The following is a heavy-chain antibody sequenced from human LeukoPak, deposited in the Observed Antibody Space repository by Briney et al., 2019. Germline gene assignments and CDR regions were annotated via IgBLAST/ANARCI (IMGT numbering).Heavy chain of an antibody. V-gene: IGHV3-7*01. D-gene: IGHD2-8*01. J-gene: IGHJ3*02. CDR1: GSTFSSYW. CDR3: ARVNPLMAPGAVDI. Sequence: PGGSLRLSCAASGSTFSSYWMTWVRQAPGKGLAWVANIKQDGGAKYYMDSVKGRFTISRDNAKNSLYLQMNSLGVEDTAVYYCARVNPLMAPGAVDIWGQGTKVAVSS. CDR2: IKQDGGAK.